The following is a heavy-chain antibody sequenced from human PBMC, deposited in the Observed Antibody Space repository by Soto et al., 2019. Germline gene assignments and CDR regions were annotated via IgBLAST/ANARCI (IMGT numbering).Heavy chain of an antibody. J-gene: IGHJ4*02. CDR1: GFTFSSYG. V-gene: IGHV3-30*18. Sequence: PGGSLRLSCAASGFTFSSYGMHWVRQAPGKGLEWVAVISYDGSNKYYADSVKGRFTISRDNSKNTLYLQMNSLRAEDTAVYYCAKFRELIDSGFDYWGQGTLVTVSS. CDR3: AKFRELIDSGFDY. D-gene: IGHD1-7*01. CDR2: ISYDGSNK.